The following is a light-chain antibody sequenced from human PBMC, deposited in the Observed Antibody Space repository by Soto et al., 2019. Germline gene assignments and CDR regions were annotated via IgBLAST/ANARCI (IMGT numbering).Light chain of an antibody. Sequence: EIVLTQSPGTLSVSPGERATLSCMASQTISSNYLAWYQQKPGQAPSLLIYGTSSRATGIPDRFSGSGSGTDFTLTISRLEPEDSAIYYCQQYVSWTFGQGTKVEIK. CDR2: GTS. V-gene: IGKV3-20*01. CDR1: QTISSNY. CDR3: QQYVSWT. J-gene: IGKJ1*01.